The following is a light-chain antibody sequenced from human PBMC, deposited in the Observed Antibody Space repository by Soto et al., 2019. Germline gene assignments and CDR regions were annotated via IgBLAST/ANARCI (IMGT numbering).Light chain of an antibody. CDR3: QQYGSSPPLT. CDR2: GAS. CDR1: QSVSSSY. J-gene: IGKJ4*01. Sequence: EIVLTQSPGTLSLSPGERATLSCRASQSVSSSYLAWYQQKPGQAPRLLIYGASSRATSIPDRFSGSGSGTDSPLTISRLEPEDFAVYYCQQYGSSPPLTFGGGTQVEIK. V-gene: IGKV3-20*01.